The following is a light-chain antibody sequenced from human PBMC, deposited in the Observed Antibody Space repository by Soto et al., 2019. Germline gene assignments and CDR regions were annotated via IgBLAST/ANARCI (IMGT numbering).Light chain of an antibody. CDR2: RND. CDR3: AAWDDSLRGRL. V-gene: IGLV1-47*01. J-gene: IGLJ1*01. Sequence: QSVRNQPPSGSGAPRGRGPIFCYGNSSNVGVNFVYWYQHLPGTAPKLLIYRNDQRPSGVPDRFSGSKSGTSSSLAISGLRFEDEADYYCAAWDDSLRGRLFGTGTKVTVL. CDR1: SSNVGVNF.